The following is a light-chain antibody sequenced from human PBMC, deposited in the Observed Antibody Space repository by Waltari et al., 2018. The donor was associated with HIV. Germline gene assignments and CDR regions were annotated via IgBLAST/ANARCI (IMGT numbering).Light chain of an antibody. V-gene: IGKV3-20*01. CDR2: AAS. CDR3: QQYGTSPYT. J-gene: IGKJ2*01. CDR1: RSVSSNY. Sequence: VLTPSPGTLSLSPGERATLSCSASRSVSSNYLTWYQQRPGQAPRLLIYAASTRATAIPDRFSGSGSGTDFTLTISRLEPEDFAVYYCQQYGTSPYTFGQGTKVEI.